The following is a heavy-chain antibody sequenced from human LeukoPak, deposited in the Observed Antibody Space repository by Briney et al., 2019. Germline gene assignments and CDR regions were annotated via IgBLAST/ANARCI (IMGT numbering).Heavy chain of an antibody. CDR2: ITSSSSYI. D-gene: IGHD4-11*01. Sequence: GGSLRLSCAVSGFTFSSYSMNWVRQAPGKGLEWVSSITSSSSYIYYADSVKGRFTISRDNAKNSLYLQMNSLRAEDTAVYYCARDLTVTSTCWFDRWGQGTLVTVSS. J-gene: IGHJ5*02. V-gene: IGHV3-21*01. CDR3: ARDLTVTSTCWFDR. CDR1: GFTFSSYS.